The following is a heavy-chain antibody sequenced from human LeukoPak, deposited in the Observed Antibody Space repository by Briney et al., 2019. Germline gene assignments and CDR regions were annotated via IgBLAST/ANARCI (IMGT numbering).Heavy chain of an antibody. V-gene: IGHV4-39*07. J-gene: IGHJ4*02. CDR3: ARTRVPGSYSPKGPFDY. D-gene: IGHD1-26*01. CDR1: GGSISSSSYY. Sequence: SETLSLTCTVSGGSISSSSYYWVWIRQPPSKGLEWIGSMYYSGSIFYNPSLKSRVTISINTSKNQFSLKVSSVTAADTAVYYCARTRVPGSYSPKGPFDYWGQGTLVIVSS. CDR2: MYYSGSI.